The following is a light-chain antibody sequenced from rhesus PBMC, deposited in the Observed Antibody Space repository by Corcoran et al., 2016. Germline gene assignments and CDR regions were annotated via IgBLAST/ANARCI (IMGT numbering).Light chain of an antibody. CDR2: KAS. CDR3: QQYSSSPRT. CDR1: QSISSW. V-gene: IGKV1-22*01. Sequence: DIQMTQSPSSLSASVGDTVTITCRASQSISSWLAWYQQKPGKAPKLLINKASSLQSGVPSRFSGSGSGTDLTLTISILQSEDFATYYCQQYSSSPRTFGQGTKVEIK. J-gene: IGKJ1*01.